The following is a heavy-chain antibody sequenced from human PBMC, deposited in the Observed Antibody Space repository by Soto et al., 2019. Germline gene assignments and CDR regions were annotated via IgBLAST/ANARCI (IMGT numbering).Heavy chain of an antibody. CDR3: AHRVLRTVFGLVTTTASYFDF. Sequence: QITLNESGPTLVKPTQTLTLTCTFSGFSLTTSGVGVGWIRQSPGKAPEWLALIYWDDDKRYSPSLKSRLTNTKDTSKNQVVLTMANLDPADTATYYCAHRVLRTVFGLVTTTASYFDFWGQGTPVAVSS. V-gene: IGHV2-5*02. CDR2: IYWDDDK. CDR1: GFSLTTSGVG. J-gene: IGHJ4*02. D-gene: IGHD3-3*01.